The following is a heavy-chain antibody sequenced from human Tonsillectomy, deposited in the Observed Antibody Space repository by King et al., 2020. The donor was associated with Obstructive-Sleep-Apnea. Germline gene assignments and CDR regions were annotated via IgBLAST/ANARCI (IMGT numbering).Heavy chain of an antibody. J-gene: IGHJ5*02. CDR1: GFSLSTSGMC. CDR3: ARTYYDFWSGYPNWFDP. Sequence: VTLKESGPALVKPTQTLTLTCTFSGFSLSTSGMCVSWIRQPPGKALEWLARIDWDDDKYYSTSLKTRLTISKDTSKNQVVLTMTNMDPVATATYYCARTYYDFWSGYPNWFDPWGQGTLVTVSS. V-gene: IGHV2-70*11. D-gene: IGHD3-3*01. CDR2: IDWDDDK.